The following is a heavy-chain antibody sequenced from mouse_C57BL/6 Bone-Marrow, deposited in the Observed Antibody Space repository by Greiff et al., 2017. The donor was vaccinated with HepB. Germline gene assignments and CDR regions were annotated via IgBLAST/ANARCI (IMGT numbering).Heavy chain of an antibody. CDR1: GYTFTSYW. J-gene: IGHJ2*01. CDR2: IDPSDSYT. Sequence: QVQLQQPGAELVKPGASVKLYCKASGYTFTSYWMQWVKQRPGQGLEWIGEIDPSDSYTNYNQKFKGKATLTVDTSSSTAYMQLSSLTSEESAVYYCARGTTVVGNYFDYWGQGTTLTVSS. V-gene: IGHV1-50*01. CDR3: ARGTTVVGNYFDY. D-gene: IGHD1-1*01.